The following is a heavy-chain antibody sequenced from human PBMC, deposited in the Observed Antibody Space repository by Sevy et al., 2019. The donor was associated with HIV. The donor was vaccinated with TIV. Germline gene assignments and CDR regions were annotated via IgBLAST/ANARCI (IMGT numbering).Heavy chain of an antibody. CDR2: IYYSGST. CDR1: GGSISSSSYY. D-gene: IGHD6-13*01. J-gene: IGHJ5*02. CDR3: ARRVRIIAAAGTGWFDP. V-gene: IGHV4-39*01. Sequence: SETLSLTCTVSGGSISSSSYYWGWIRQPPGKGLGWIGSIYYSGSTYYNPSLKSRVTISVDTSKNQFSLKLSSVTAADTAVYYCARRVRIIAAAGTGWFDPWGQGTLVTISS.